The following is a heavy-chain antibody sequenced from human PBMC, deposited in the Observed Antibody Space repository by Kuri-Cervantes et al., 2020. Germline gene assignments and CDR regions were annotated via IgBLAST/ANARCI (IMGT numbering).Heavy chain of an antibody. CDR2: IYYSGST. CDR1: GGSISSGGYY. D-gene: IGHD6-13*01. CDR3: AAIAAAGIYYYYYYMDV. J-gene: IGHJ6*03. Sequence: SETLSLTCTVSGGSISSGGYYWSWIRQHPGKGLEWIGYIYYSGSTYYNPSLKSRVTISVDTSKNQFSLKLSSVTAADTAVYYCAAIAAAGIYYYYYYMDVWGKGTTVTVSS. V-gene: IGHV4-31*03.